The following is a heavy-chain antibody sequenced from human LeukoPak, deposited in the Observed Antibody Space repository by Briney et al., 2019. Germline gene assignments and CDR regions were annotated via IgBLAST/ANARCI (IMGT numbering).Heavy chain of an antibody. J-gene: IGHJ3*02. CDR2: IYPGDSDT. V-gene: IGHV5-51*01. CDR3: ARVRGSYYTAFDI. CDR1: EYSFTYYW. D-gene: IGHD1-26*01. Sequence: GESLKISCKGSEYSFTYYWIGWVRQLPGKGLEWMGIIYPGDSDTRYSPSFRGQVTISADKSISTAYLQWSSLKASDTAMYYCARVRGSYYTAFDIWGQGTMVTVSS.